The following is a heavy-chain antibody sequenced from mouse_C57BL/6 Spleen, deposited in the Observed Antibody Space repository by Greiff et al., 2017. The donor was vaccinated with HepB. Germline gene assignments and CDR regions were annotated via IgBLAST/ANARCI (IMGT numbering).Heavy chain of an antibody. CDR1: GFTFSSYA. CDR3: TRESNSYAMDY. J-gene: IGHJ4*01. V-gene: IGHV5-9-1*02. D-gene: IGHD2-5*01. CDR2: ISSGGDYI. Sequence: EVQRVESGEGLAKPGGSLKLSCAASGFTFSSYAMSWVRQTPEKRLEWVAYISSGGDYIYYADTVKGRFTISRDNARNTLYLQMSSLKSEDTAMYYCTRESNSYAMDYWGQGTSVTVSS.